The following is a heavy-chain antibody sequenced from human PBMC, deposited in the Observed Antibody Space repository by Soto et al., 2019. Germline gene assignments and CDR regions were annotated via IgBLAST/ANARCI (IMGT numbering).Heavy chain of an antibody. CDR1: GGSFSGYY. J-gene: IGHJ5*02. D-gene: IGHD4-4*01. V-gene: IGHV4-34*01. Sequence: QVQLQQWGAGLLKPSETLSLTCAVYGGSFSGYYWSWIRQPPGKGLEWIGEINHSGSTNYNPSLKSRVPISVDTSKNQFSLMLSSVTAADTAVYYCARGRLFLGYSNYVSGFDPWGQGTLVTVSS. CDR2: INHSGST. CDR3: ARGRLFLGYSNYVSGFDP.